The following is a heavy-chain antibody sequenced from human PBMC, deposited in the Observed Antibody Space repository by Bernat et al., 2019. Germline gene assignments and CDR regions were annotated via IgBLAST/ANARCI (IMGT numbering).Heavy chain of an antibody. V-gene: IGHV4-39*01. D-gene: IGHD5-24*01. Sequence: QLQLQESGPGLVTPSETLSLTCTVSGGSISSSSYYWGWIRQPPGKGLEWIGSIYYSGSTYYNPSLKSRVTISVDTSKNQFSLKLSSVTAADAAVYYRARQDGDGYNLGAFDYWGQGTLVTVSS. CDR2: IYYSGST. J-gene: IGHJ4*02. CDR3: ARQDGDGYNLGAFDY. CDR1: GGSISSSSYY.